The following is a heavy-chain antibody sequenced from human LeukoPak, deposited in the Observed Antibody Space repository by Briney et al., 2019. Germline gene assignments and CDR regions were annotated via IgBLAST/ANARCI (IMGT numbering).Heavy chain of an antibody. CDR2: ISAYNGNT. CDR1: GYTFTSYD. D-gene: IGHD4-11*01. V-gene: IGHV1-18*01. Sequence: GASVKVSCKASGYTFTSYDISWVRQAPGQGLEWMGWISAYNGNTNYAQKLQGRVTMTTDTSTSTAYMELRSLRSDDTAVYYCARDRVYSNYGYYYYYMDVWGKGTTVTVSS. J-gene: IGHJ6*03. CDR3: ARDRVYSNYGYYYYYMDV.